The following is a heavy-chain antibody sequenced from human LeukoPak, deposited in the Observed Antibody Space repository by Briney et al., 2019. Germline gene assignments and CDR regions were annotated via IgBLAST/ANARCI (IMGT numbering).Heavy chain of an antibody. CDR3: ARTRYCTNGVCRASWFDP. CDR1: GGSFSGYY. Sequence: PSETLSLTCAVSGGSFSGYYWSWIRQPPGKGLEWIGEINHSGSTNYNPSLKSRVTISVDTSKNQFSLKLSSVTAADTAVYYCARTRYCTNGVCRASWFDPWGQGTLVTVSS. D-gene: IGHD2-8*01. V-gene: IGHV4-34*01. J-gene: IGHJ5*02. CDR2: INHSGST.